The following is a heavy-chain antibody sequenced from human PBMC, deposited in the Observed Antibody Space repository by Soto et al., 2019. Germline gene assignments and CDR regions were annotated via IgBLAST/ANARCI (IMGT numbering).Heavy chain of an antibody. J-gene: IGHJ6*02. Sequence: SDTLSLTCTVSGGSISSGGYYWSWIRQHPGKGLEWIGYIYYSGSTYYNPSLKSRVTISVDTSKNQFSLKLSSVTAADTAVYYCARDRKIGYDSSGYSTPRGAYYYYGMDVWGQGTTVTVSS. CDR3: ARDRKIGYDSSGYSTPRGAYYYYGMDV. V-gene: IGHV4-31*03. CDR1: GGSISSGGYY. D-gene: IGHD3-22*01. CDR2: IYYSGST.